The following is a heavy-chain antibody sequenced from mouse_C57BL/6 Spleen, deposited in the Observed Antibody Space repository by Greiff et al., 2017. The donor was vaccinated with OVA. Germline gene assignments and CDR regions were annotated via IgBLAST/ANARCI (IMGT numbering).Heavy chain of an antibody. D-gene: IGHD2-3*01. V-gene: IGHV3-6*01. Sequence: EVKLVESGPGLVKPSQSLSLTCSVTGYSITSGYYWNWIRQFPGNKLEWMGYISYDGSNNYTPSLTNRISITRATSKNQFFLKLKSETTEDTATDYCARVEDGYYLGDWGKGTTLTVSS. CDR1: GYSITSGYY. CDR3: ARVEDGYYLGD. J-gene: IGHJ2*01. CDR2: ISYDGSN.